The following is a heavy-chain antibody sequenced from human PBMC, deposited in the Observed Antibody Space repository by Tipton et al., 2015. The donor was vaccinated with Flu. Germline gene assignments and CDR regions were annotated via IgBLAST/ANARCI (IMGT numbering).Heavy chain of an antibody. CDR3: ARDWGRAVVGP. CDR2: IHHSGTT. J-gene: IGHJ1*01. Sequence: SLRLSCAVSGGSISSNNWWSWVRQPPGRGLEWIGEIHHSGTTDYEPSLKSRVTISVDKSKNQFSLKLNSVTAADTAVYYCARDWGRAVVGPWGQGTLVTVSS. V-gene: IGHV4-4*02. CDR1: GGSISSNNW. D-gene: IGHD6-19*01.